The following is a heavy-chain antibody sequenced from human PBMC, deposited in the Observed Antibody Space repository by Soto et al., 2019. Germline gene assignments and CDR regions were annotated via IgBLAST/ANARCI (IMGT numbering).Heavy chain of an antibody. Sequence: GGSLRLSCAASGFTFSNYAMSWVRQAPGKGLEWVSAISGSGTTTYYAASVQGRFTLSRDNSKNTLYLHMNSLGADDTAVYYCAFVWIVVVIGTTHDGWGLGTRVTVAS. CDR3: AFVWIVVVIGTTHDG. D-gene: IGHD2-15*01. J-gene: IGHJ4*02. CDR1: GFTFSNYA. CDR2: ISGSGTTT. V-gene: IGHV3-23*01.